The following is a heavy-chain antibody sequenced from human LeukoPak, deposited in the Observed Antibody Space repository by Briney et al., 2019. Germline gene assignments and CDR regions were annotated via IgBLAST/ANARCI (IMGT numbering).Heavy chain of an antibody. Sequence: SETLSLTCTVSGGSISSYYWSWIRQPAGKGLEWIGRIYTSGSTNYNPSLKSRVTMSVDTSKNQCSLKLSSVTAADTAVYYCARDEPSSSWYYYYYGMDVWGQGTTVTVS. D-gene: IGHD6-13*01. CDR3: ARDEPSSSWYYYYYGMDV. J-gene: IGHJ6*02. CDR2: IYTSGST. V-gene: IGHV4-4*07. CDR1: GGSISSYY.